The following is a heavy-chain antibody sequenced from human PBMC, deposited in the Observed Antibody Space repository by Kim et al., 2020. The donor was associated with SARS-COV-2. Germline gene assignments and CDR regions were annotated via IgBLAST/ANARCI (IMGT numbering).Heavy chain of an antibody. V-gene: IGHV4-34*01. CDR3: ARGKTGFGELLYDY. J-gene: IGHJ4*02. CDR2: INHSGST. Sequence: SETLSLTCAVYGGSFSGYYWSWIRQPPGKGLEWIGEINHSGSTNYNPSLKSRVTISVDTSKNQFSLKLSSVTAADTAVYYCARGKTGFGELLYDYWGQGT. CDR1: GGSFSGYY. D-gene: IGHD3-10*01.